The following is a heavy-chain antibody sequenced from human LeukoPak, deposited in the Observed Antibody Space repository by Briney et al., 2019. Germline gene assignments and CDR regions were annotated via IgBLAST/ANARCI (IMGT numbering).Heavy chain of an antibody. J-gene: IGHJ4*02. CDR2: ISGSGGST. CDR1: GFTFTKCA. CDR3: AKDYPLDY. V-gene: IGHV3-23*01. Sequence: PGGSLRLSCVASGFTFTKCAMSWIRQAPGKGLEWVSAISGSGGSTYYADSVKGRFTISRDNSKNTVYLQMNTLRAEDTAVYYCAKDYPLDYWGQGALVTVSS.